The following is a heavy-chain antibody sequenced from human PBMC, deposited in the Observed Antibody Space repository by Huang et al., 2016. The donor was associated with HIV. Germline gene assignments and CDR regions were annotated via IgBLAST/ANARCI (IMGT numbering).Heavy chain of an antibody. Sequence: VQLVESGGGVVQPGRSLRLACAASGFSFSTYGLHWVRQAPGKGLEWGAVKSYDGSNKYYAHSVKGRFTISRDTSENKVYLQMNSLRHEDTAVYYCAKDGADEEWDIDYWGQGTLVTVSS. D-gene: IGHD1-26*01. CDR1: GFSFSTYG. CDR3: AKDGADEEWDIDY. V-gene: IGHV3-30*18. CDR2: KSYDGSNK. J-gene: IGHJ4*02.